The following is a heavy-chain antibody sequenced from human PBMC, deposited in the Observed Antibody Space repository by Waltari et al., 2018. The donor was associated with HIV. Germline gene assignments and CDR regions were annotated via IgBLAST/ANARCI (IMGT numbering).Heavy chain of an antibody. CDR2: IDSSSSYI. V-gene: IGHV3-21*04. D-gene: IGHD2-21*02. J-gene: IGHJ4*02. CDR3: ARFDGGNSEVYH. CDR1: GFTFRVYS. Sequence: EVHLVESGGGLVKPGGSLRLSCAASGFTFRVYSMTWVRQAPGKGLEWVSTIDSSSSYIEYADSVRGRFTISRDNAKNSLFLQMDALRAEDTAFYYCARFDGGNSEVYHWGQGTLVTVSS.